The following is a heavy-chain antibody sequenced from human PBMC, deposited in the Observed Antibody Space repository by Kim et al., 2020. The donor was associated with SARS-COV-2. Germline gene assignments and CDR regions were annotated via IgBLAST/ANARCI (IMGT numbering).Heavy chain of an antibody. V-gene: IGHV3-33*05. CDR2: ISYDGSNK. CDR1: GFTFSSYG. J-gene: IGHJ6*02. Sequence: GGSLRLSCAASGFTFSSYGMHWVRQAPGKGLEWVAVISYDGSNKYYADSVKGRFTISRDNSKNTLYLQMNSLRAEDTAVYYCAREKDIVVVVAANYYYGMDVWGQGTTVTVSS. D-gene: IGHD2-15*01. CDR3: AREKDIVVVVAANYYYGMDV.